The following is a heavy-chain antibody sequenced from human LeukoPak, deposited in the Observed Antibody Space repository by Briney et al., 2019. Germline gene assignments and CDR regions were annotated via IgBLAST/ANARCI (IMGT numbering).Heavy chain of an antibody. J-gene: IGHJ6*02. CDR3: ARPDLEWFGSYYYHYYGMDV. V-gene: IGHV3-30*04. D-gene: IGHD3-10*01. CDR2: ISYDGSKK. Sequence: GGSLRLSCAASGFTFSSYAMHWVRQAPGKGLEWVAVISYDGSKKYYADSVKGRFTISRDNSKNTLYLQMNSLRAEDTAVYYCARPDLEWFGSYYYHYYGMDVWGQGTTVTVSS. CDR1: GFTFSSYA.